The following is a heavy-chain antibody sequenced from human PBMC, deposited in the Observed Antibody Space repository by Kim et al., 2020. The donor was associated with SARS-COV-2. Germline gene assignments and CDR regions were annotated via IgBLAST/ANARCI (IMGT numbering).Heavy chain of an antibody. J-gene: IGHJ4*02. CDR1: GYSISSGYY. Sequence: SETLSLTCTVSGYSISSGYYWGWIRQPPGKGLEWIGSIYHSGSTYYNPSLKSRVTISVDTSKNQFSLKLSSVTAADTAVYYCARVGLLWFGELLNWGQGTLVTVSS. D-gene: IGHD3-10*01. CDR2: IYHSGST. V-gene: IGHV4-38-2*02. CDR3: ARVGLLWFGELLN.